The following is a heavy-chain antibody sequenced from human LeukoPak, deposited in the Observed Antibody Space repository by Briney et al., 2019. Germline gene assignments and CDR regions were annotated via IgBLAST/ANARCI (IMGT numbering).Heavy chain of an antibody. V-gene: IGHV1-18*01. CDR1: GYTFTSYG. CDR3: ARWEYYGSGSFKRSYYYYYGMDV. CDR2: ISAYNGNT. J-gene: IGHJ6*02. Sequence: VASVKVSCKASGYTFTSYGISWVRQAPGQGLEWMGWISAYNGNTNYAQKLQGRVTMTTDTSTSPAYMELRSLRSDDTAVYYCARWEYYGSGSFKRSYYYYYGMDVWGQGTTVTVSS. D-gene: IGHD3-10*01.